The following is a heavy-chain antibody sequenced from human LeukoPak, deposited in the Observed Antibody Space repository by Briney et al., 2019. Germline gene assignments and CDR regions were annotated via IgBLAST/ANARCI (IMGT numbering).Heavy chain of an antibody. J-gene: IGHJ6*03. CDR2: INPNSGGT. CDR1: GYTFTGYY. Sequence: AASVKVSCKASGYTFTGYYMHWVRQAPGQGLEWMGWINPNSGGTNYAQKFQGRVTMTRDTSISTAYMELSRLRSDDTAVYYCARDSCSSTSCYFNYYYYYMDVWGKGTTVTVSS. D-gene: IGHD2-2*01. CDR3: ARDSCSSTSCYFNYYYYYMDV. V-gene: IGHV1-2*02.